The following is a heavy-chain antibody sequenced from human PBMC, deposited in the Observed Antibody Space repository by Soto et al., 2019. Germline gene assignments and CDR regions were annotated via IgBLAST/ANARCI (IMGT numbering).Heavy chain of an antibody. CDR1: GFTFSTYG. J-gene: IGHJ6*02. CDR3: AKGPGYCSGGSCYSSYYYGMDV. CDR2: ISGSGGTT. Sequence: GALRLSCAASGFTFSTYGMSWVLHAPGRGLEWVSAISGSGGTTYYADSVKGRFTISRDNSNNMLYLQMNSLRAEDTAIYYCAKGPGYCSGGSCYSSYYYGMDVWGQGTTVTVSS. D-gene: IGHD2-15*01. V-gene: IGHV3-23*01.